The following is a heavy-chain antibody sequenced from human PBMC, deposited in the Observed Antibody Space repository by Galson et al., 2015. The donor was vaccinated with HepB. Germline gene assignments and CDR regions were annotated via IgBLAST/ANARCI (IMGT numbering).Heavy chain of an antibody. D-gene: IGHD4-11*01. V-gene: IGHV3-74*01. CDR1: GFAFEHLW. CDR3: VRDVPTAFLDH. CDR2: ITSDGSDK. J-gene: IGHJ4*02. Sequence: SLRLSCAASGFAFEHLWMHWVRQVPGKGLVWVSRITSDGSDKKYADFVEGRFTVSRDNAKKTLSLQMNSLRPEDTAIYYCVRDVPTAFLDHWGQGVQVTVSS.